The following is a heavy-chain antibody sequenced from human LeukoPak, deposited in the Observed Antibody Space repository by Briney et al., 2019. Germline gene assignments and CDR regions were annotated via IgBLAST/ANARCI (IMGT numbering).Heavy chain of an antibody. CDR3: AKGTLPIVARPLFDY. CDR2: INSDGSST. V-gene: IGHV3-74*01. CDR1: GFTFSSYW. Sequence: PGGSLRLSCAASGFTFSSYWMHWVRQAPGKGLVWVSRINSDGSSTSYADSVKGRFTISRDNAKNTLYLQMNSLRAEDTAVYYCAKGTLPIVARPLFDYWGQGTLVTVSS. J-gene: IGHJ4*02. D-gene: IGHD5-12*01.